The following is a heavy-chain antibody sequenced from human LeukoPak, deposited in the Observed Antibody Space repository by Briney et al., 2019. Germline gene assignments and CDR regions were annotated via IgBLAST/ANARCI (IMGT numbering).Heavy chain of an antibody. V-gene: IGHV1-69*13. CDR2: IVPIIGTA. CDR3: ARDQRPSCLGGICYSGDY. D-gene: IGHD2-15*01. CDR1: GGTFHSYI. J-gene: IGHJ4*02. Sequence: SVKVSCKASGGTFHSYIVTWVRQAPGQGLEWMGGIVPIIGTANYAQKFQGRVTITADDSTSTAYMELRSLRPEDTAIYYCARDQRPSCLGGICYSGDYWGQGTLVTVTS.